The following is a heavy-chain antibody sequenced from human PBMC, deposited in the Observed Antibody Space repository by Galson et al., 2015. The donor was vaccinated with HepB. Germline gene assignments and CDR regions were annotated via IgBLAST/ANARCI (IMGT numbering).Heavy chain of an antibody. V-gene: IGHV3-74*01. J-gene: IGHJ4*02. CDR1: DLTFNRYW. CDR2: IGSDGSNI. D-gene: IGHD2-21*02. CDR3: VNLCGGDCYYSPEQ. Sequence: SLRLSCAASDLTFNRYWMHWVRQAPGKGLVWVSGIGSDGSNITYADSVEGRFTISRDNAKNTLYLQMNSLRAEDTAVYYCVNLCGGDCYYSPEQWGQGILVTVSS.